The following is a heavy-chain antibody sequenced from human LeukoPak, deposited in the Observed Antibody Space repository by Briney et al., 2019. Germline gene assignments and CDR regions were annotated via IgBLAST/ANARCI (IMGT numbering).Heavy chain of an antibody. CDR1: GYSFTDYY. V-gene: IGHV1-2*02. CDR2: INPNSGAT. D-gene: IGHD2-21*01. Sequence: ASVTVSCKTSGYSFTDYYMHWVRQAPGQGLEWMGWINPNSGATSSAQKFQGRVTMTRDTSINTDYMEVSWLTSDDTAIYYCARADRLDGGPYLIGPWGQGNLVTVSS. J-gene: IGHJ5*02. CDR3: ARADRLDGGPYLIGP.